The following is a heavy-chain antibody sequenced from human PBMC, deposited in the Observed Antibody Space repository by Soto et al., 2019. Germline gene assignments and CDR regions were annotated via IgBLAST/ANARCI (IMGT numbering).Heavy chain of an antibody. D-gene: IGHD6-6*01. CDR3: AKTSSASGRECPGH. J-gene: IGHJ4*02. Sequence: VKLLESGGGVAKPGGSLRLSCEASGFTFSSYGMTWVRQAPGKGLEWVSAISGSGGSTFYADSLGGRFTISRDNSKNILYLEMKSLRAGDTAMYYCAKTSSASGRECPGHWGQGAQVTVSS. CDR1: GFTFSSYG. V-gene: IGHV3-23*01. CDR2: ISGSGGST.